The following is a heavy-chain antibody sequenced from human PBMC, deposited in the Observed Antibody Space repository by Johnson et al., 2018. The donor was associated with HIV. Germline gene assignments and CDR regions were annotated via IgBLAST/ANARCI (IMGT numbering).Heavy chain of an antibody. Sequence: VQLVESGGGVVQPGESLRLSCAASGFTVSSNSMTWVRQAPGKGLEWVSLIYRGGSTYYADSVKGRFTISRDNSKNTLYLQMNSLRAEDTAVYYCVKGDYNFWSGDAFDIWGQGTMVTVSS. CDR1: GFTVSSNS. V-gene: IGHV3-66*01. CDR2: IYRGGST. J-gene: IGHJ3*02. CDR3: VKGDYNFWSGDAFDI. D-gene: IGHD3-3*01.